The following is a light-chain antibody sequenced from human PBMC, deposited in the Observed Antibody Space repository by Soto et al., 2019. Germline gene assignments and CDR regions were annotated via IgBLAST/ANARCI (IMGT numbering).Light chain of an antibody. CDR3: SSFTSSDTRV. V-gene: IGLV2-14*01. CDR1: YSDIGSNDF. J-gene: IGLJ3*02. Sequence: QSALTQPASVSGSPGQSITISCTGSYSDIGSNDFVSWYRQYPGKAPELIIYEVTNRPSGVSNRFSGSKSDNTASLTISGLQAEDEADYHCSSFTSSDTRVFGGGTKVTVL. CDR2: EVT.